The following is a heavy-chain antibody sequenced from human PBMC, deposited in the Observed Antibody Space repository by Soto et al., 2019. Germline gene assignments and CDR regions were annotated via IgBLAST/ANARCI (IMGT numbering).Heavy chain of an antibody. CDR3: VKDPSPTTGPTGDNCFDT. CDR1: GFTFRNYA. D-gene: IGHD4-4*01. J-gene: IGHJ5*02. Sequence: PGGSLRLSCAASGFTFRNYAMHWVRQAPGKGLEWVAVIWSDGREKYYGASVKVRVTISRDNFKNTVSLQRKSLRDEDTAIYYCVKDPSPTTGPTGDNCFDTWGLGTLVTVSS. V-gene: IGHV3-33*06. CDR2: IWSDGREK.